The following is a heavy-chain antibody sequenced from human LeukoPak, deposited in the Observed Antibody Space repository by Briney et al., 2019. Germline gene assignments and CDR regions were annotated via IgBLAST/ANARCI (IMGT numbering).Heavy chain of an antibody. J-gene: IGHJ6*02. V-gene: IGHV1-58*02. Sequence: SVKVSCKASGSTFTSTAMKWVRQARGQRLEWIGWIVVGSGNTNYAQKFQERVTITSDMSTSTAYMELSSLRSEDTAVYYCAAGEPPYSSGWYGYYYYSGMDVWGQGTTVTVSS. CDR2: IVVGSGNT. CDR1: GSTFTSTA. CDR3: AAGEPPYSSGWYGYYYYSGMDV. D-gene: IGHD6-19*01.